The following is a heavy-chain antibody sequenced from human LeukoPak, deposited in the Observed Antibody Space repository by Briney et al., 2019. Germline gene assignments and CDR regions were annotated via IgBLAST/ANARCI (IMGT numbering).Heavy chain of an antibody. D-gene: IGHD6-19*01. CDR3: ARYSSGWYFDY. J-gene: IGHJ4*02. CDR2: ISSSSSYI. CDR1: GFTFSSYS. Sequence: PGGSLRLSCAASGFTFSSYSMNWVRQAPGKGLEWVSSISSSSSYIYYADSVKGRFTISRDNAKNSLYLQVNSLRAEDTAVYYCARYSSGWYFDYWGQGTLVTVSS. V-gene: IGHV3-21*01.